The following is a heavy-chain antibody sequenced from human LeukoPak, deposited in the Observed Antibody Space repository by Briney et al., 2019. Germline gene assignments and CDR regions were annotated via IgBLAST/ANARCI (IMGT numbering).Heavy chain of an antibody. CDR2: ISYDGSNK. D-gene: IGHD5-12*01. CDR3: ARDRWDIVANFDY. J-gene: IGHJ4*02. CDR1: GFTFSSYA. V-gene: IGHV3-30*04. Sequence: GRSLRLSCAASGFTFSSYAMHWVRQAPGKGLEWVAVISYDGSNKYYADSVKGRFTISRDNSKNTLYLQMNGLRAEDTAVYYCARDRWDIVANFDYWGQGTLVTVSS.